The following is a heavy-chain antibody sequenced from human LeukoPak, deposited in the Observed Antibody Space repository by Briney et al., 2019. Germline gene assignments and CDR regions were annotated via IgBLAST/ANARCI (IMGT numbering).Heavy chain of an antibody. D-gene: IGHD6-13*01. J-gene: IGHJ4*02. CDR3: ARGGRQQQLVLSFVDY. Sequence: SETRSLTCAVYGGSFSGYYWSWIRQPPGKGLEWIGEINHSGSTNYNPALKSRVTISVDTSKNQFSLKLSSVTAADTAVYYCARGGRQQQLVLSFVDYWGQGTLVTVSS. CDR2: INHSGST. CDR1: GGSFSGYY. V-gene: IGHV4-34*01.